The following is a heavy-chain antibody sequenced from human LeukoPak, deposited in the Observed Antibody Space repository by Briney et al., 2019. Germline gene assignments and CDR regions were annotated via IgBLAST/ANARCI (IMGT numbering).Heavy chain of an antibody. CDR2: IYYSGST. V-gene: IGHV4-39*01. CDR3: ARHAVVGVGSSPRFDY. CDR1: GGSISSSSYY. J-gene: IGHJ4*02. Sequence: KSSETLSLTCTVSGGSISSSSYYWGWIRQPPGKGLEWIGSIYYSGSTYYNPSLKSRVTISVDTSKNQFSLKLSSVTAADTAVYYCARHAVVGVGSSPRFDYWGQGTLVTVSS. D-gene: IGHD6-13*01.